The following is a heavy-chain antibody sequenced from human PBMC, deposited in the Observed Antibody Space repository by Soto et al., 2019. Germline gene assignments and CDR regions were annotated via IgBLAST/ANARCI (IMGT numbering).Heavy chain of an antibody. V-gene: IGHV1-8*01. CDR1: GYTFTNYD. CDR3: ARNRRQTGDFDY. Sequence: QVQLVQSGAEVKKPGASVKVSCKASGYTFTNYDINWLRQASGQGLEWMGWMSPDSGNTGYAQKFQGRVTMTRDTSISTAFMELTSLRSEDTAVYYCARNRRQTGDFDYWGQGTLVTVSS. CDR2: MSPDSGNT. D-gene: IGHD7-27*01. J-gene: IGHJ4*02.